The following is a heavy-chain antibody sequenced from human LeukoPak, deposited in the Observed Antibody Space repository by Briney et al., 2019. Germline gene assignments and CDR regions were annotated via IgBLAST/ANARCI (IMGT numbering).Heavy chain of an antibody. CDR1: GYTFTGYY. V-gene: IGHV1-2*06. CDR2: INPNRGGT. D-gene: IGHD3-3*01. J-gene: IGHJ6*02. Sequence: ASVKVSCKASGYTFTGYYMHWVRQAPGQGLEWMGRINPNRGGTNYAQKFQGRVTMTRDTSISTAYMELSRLRSDDTAVYYCARDLMTIFGVVTMGGSYYYGMDVWGQGTTVTVSS. CDR3: ARDLMTIFGVVTMGGSYYYGMDV.